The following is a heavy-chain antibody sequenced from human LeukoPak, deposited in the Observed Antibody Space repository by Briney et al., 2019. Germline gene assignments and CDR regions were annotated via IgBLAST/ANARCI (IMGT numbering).Heavy chain of an antibody. J-gene: IGHJ6*02. CDR1: GFTFSSYA. D-gene: IGHD2-8*01. CDR3: AKEFRILYPGGGSSHGMDV. Sequence: SGGSLRLSCAASGFTFSSYAMSWVRQAPGKGLEWVSAISGSGGSTYYADSVKGRFTISRDNSKNTLYLQMNSLRAEDTAVYYCAKEFRILYPGGGSSHGMDVWGQGTTVTVSS. V-gene: IGHV3-23*01. CDR2: ISGSGGST.